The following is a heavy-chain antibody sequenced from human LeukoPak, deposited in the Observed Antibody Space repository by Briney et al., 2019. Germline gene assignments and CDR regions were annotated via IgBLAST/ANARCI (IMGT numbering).Heavy chain of an antibody. Sequence: PSETLSLTCDVSGVSFSTYYWSWIRQSPEKGLEWIGEVNHSGYTNLNPSLKSRVTISVDTSKNQFSLKLNSLTAADTAVYYCARQLYGSDYWGQGTLVTVSS. CDR2: VNHSGYT. J-gene: IGHJ4*02. V-gene: IGHV4-34*01. D-gene: IGHD4-17*01. CDR3: ARQLYGSDY. CDR1: GVSFSTYY.